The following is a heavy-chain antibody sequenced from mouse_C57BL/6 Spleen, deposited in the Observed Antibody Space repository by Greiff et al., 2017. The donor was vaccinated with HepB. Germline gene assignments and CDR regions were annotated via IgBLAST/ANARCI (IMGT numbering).Heavy chain of an antibody. CDR3: ARLGYYGNYEYAMDY. CDR1: GYTFTSYW. CDR2: IHPNSGST. J-gene: IGHJ4*01. V-gene: IGHV1-64*01. D-gene: IGHD2-1*01. Sequence: VQLQQPGAELVKPGASVKLSCKASGYTFTSYWMHWVKQRPGQGLEWIGMIHPNSGSTNYNEKFKSKATLTVDKSSSTAYMQLSSLTSEDSAVYYCARLGYYGNYEYAMDYWGQGTSVTVSS.